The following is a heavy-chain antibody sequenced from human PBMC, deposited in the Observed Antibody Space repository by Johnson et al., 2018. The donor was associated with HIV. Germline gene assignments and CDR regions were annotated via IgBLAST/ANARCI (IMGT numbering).Heavy chain of an antibody. CDR1: GFTFDDYA. V-gene: IGHV3-9*01. CDR3: ARLVATKDYAFDI. Sequence: EVQLVESGGGLVQPGRSLRLSCAASGFTFDDYAMHWVRQAPGKGLAWVSSISWNSGSIDYAESVKGRFTISRDNAKNSLYLQMNSLTAEATAVYYCARLVATKDYAFDIWGQGTMVTVSS. D-gene: IGHD5-12*01. CDR2: ISWNSGSI. J-gene: IGHJ3*02.